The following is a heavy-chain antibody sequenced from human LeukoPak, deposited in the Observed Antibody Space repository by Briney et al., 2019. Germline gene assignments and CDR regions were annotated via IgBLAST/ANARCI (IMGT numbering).Heavy chain of an antibody. V-gene: IGHV1-2*06. CDR3: ARVYNYDFWSGFRAPPFDY. CDR2: INPNSGGT. D-gene: IGHD3-3*01. J-gene: IGHJ4*02. CDR1: GYTFTGYY. Sequence: ASVKVSCKASGYTFTGYYMHWVRQAPGQGLEWMGRINPNSGGTNYAQKFQGRVTMTRDTSISTAYMELSRLRSDDTAVYYCARVYNYDFWSGFRAPPFDYWGQGTLVTVSS.